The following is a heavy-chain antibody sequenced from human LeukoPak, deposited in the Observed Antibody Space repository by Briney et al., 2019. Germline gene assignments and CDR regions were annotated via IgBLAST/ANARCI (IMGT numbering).Heavy chain of an antibody. Sequence: LETLSLTCTVSGGSISSSSYYWGWIHQPPGKGLEWIGSIYYSGSTYYNPSLKSRVTISVDTSKNQFSLKLSSVTAADTAVYYCARMLNLRYFDWLPHDAFDIWGQGTMVTVSS. J-gene: IGHJ3*02. CDR2: IYYSGST. CDR3: ARMLNLRYFDWLPHDAFDI. D-gene: IGHD3-9*01. V-gene: IGHV4-39*07. CDR1: GGSISSSSYY.